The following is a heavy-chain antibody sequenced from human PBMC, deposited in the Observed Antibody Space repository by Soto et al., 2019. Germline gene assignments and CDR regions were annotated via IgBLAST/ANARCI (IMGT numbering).Heavy chain of an antibody. J-gene: IGHJ3*01. CDR3: ARDQLYYNDISGRPLNAFDV. D-gene: IGHD3-22*01. CDR2: IGIGSSTT. CDR1: GFTFRNYG. Sequence: GGSLRLXCAASGFTFRNYGMNWVRQAPGKGLEWVSYIGIGSSTTYYADSVKGRFTISRDNAKNSLYLQMNSLRAEDTAVYYCARDQLYYNDISGRPLNAFDVWGQGTMVTVSS. V-gene: IGHV3-48*01.